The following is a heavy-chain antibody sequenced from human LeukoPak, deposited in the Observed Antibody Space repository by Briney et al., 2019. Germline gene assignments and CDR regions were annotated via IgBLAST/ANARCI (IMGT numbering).Heavy chain of an antibody. Sequence: SVKVSCKTSGGTFNNSAISWVRQAPGQGLEWLGGIMPLFGTAGYAQEFQGRVTITKDESTRTVYLELTSLTSDDTAVYYCARDVHGDYGSGWFDPWGQGTLASVSS. CDR3: ARDVHGDYGSGWFDP. J-gene: IGHJ5*02. CDR2: IMPLFGTA. CDR1: GGTFNNSA. D-gene: IGHD4-17*01. V-gene: IGHV1-69*05.